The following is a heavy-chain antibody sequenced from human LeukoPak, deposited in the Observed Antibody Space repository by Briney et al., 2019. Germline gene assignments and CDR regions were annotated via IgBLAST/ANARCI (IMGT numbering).Heavy chain of an antibody. Sequence: GGSLRLSCAASGFTFSSYWMHWVRQAPGKGLVWVSRINSDGSSTSYADSVKGRFTISRDNAKNTLYLQMNSLRAEDTAAYYCAIRYYYDSSGYRNTPDDAFDIWGQGTMVTVSS. CDR3: AIRYYYDSSGYRNTPDDAFDI. D-gene: IGHD3-22*01. J-gene: IGHJ3*02. V-gene: IGHV3-74*01. CDR2: INSDGSST. CDR1: GFTFSSYW.